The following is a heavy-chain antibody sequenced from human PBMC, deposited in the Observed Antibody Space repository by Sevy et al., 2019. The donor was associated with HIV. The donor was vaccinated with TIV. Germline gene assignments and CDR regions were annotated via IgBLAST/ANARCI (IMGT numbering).Heavy chain of an antibody. CDR2: VSDDGNTK. Sequence: GGSLRLSCAASGFTFSTFSMNWVRQAPGKGLEWVAVVSDDGNTKYYADSVKGRFTISRDNSKNTLYLQMNSLRAEDTAIYYCARPGITSGYLYYFDYWGQGTLVTVSS. V-gene: IGHV3-30*03. J-gene: IGHJ4*02. D-gene: IGHD3-22*01. CDR1: GFTFSTFS. CDR3: ARPGITSGYLYYFDY.